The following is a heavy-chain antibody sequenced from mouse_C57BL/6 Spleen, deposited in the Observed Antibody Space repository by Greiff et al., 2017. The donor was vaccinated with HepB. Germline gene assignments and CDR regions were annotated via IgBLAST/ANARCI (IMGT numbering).Heavy chain of an antibody. CDR2: ISSGGSYT. CDR3: ARQGRGYYFDY. Sequence: EVKVVESGGDLVKPGGSLKLSCAASGFTFSSYGMSWVRQTPDKRLEWVATISSGGSYTYYPDSVKGRFTISRDNAKNTLYLQMSSLKSEDTAMYYCARQGRGYYFDYWGQGTTLTVSS. V-gene: IGHV5-6*01. D-gene: IGHD3-3*01. CDR1: GFTFSSYG. J-gene: IGHJ2*01.